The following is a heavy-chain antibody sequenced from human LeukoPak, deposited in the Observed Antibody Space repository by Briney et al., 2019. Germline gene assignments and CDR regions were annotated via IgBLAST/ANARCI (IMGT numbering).Heavy chain of an antibody. CDR3: AKAVVPALYYMDV. CDR2: IYSGGTT. CDR1: GFSVSSNY. Sequence: GGSLRLSCAASGFSVSSNYMNWVRQAPGKGLEWVSIIYSGGTTYYADSVKGRFTISRDNSKNTLYLQMNSLRAEDTAVYYCAKAVVPALYYMDVWGKGTTVTVSS. D-gene: IGHD2-2*01. J-gene: IGHJ6*03. V-gene: IGHV3-53*05.